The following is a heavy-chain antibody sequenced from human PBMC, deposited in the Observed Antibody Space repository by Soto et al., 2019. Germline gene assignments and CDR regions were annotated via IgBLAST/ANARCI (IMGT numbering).Heavy chain of an antibody. CDR1: GGSFSGYY. CDR3: ARDWMK. D-gene: IGHD2-2*03. Sequence: QVQLQQWGAGLLKPSETLSLTCGVYGGSFSGYYWTWNRQPPGKGLEWIGEITHSGSTNYNPSLKSRGSISIDTSQNQFALKLASVTAADPAVYYCARDWMKWGQGTLVTVSS. V-gene: IGHV4-34*02. J-gene: IGHJ4*02. CDR2: ITHSGST.